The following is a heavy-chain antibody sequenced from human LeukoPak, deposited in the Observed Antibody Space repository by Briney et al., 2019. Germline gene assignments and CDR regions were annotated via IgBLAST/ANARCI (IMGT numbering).Heavy chain of an antibody. J-gene: IGHJ4*02. CDR3: ARGFIPTTQSSGWYS. V-gene: IGHV1-69*13. CDR2: IIPIFGTA. D-gene: IGHD6-19*01. Sequence: SVKVSCKASGGTFSSYAISWVRQAPGQGLEWMGGIIPIFGTANYAQKFQGRVTITADESTSTAYMELSSLRSEDTAVYYCARGFIPTTQSSGWYSWGQGTLSPSPQ. CDR1: GGTFSSYA.